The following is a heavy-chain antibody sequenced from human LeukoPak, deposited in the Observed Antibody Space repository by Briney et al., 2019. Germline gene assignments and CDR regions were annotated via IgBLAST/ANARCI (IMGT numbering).Heavy chain of an antibody. CDR1: GYTFTGYF. CDR2: ITPKSGGT. V-gene: IGHV1-2*02. D-gene: IGHD1-26*01. J-gene: IGHJ5*01. Sequence: ASVKVSCKASGYTFTGYFMHWVRQAPGQGLEWMGCITPKSGGTNYAQKFQGSVTMTRDTSISTVYMELSRLRSDDTAVYYCARASGSYWWFDSWGQGTLVTVSS. CDR3: ARASGSYWWFDS.